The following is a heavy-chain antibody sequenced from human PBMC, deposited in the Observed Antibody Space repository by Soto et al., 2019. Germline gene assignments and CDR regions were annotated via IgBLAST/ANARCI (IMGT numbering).Heavy chain of an antibody. V-gene: IGHV1-3*01. CDR1: GYTFTSYA. Sequence: ASVKVSCKASGYTFTSYAMHWVRQAPGQRLEWMGWINAGNGNTKYSQKFQGRVTITRDTSASTAYMELSSLRSEDTAVYYCARDAAYSSSWYVFHWFDPWGQGTLVTV. CDR2: INAGNGNT. CDR3: ARDAAYSSSWYVFHWFDP. J-gene: IGHJ5*02. D-gene: IGHD6-13*01.